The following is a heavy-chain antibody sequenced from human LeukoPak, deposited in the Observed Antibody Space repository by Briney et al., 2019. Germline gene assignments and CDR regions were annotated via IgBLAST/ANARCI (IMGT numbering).Heavy chain of an antibody. Sequence: VGSLRLSCAASGFTFSTYWMHWVRQAPGKGLGWVSRINSDGGSTIYADSVKGRFTISRDNAKNTLYLQMNRLRAEDTAVYYCARVGDHYGDFVRFEYWGQGTLVTVSS. D-gene: IGHD4-17*01. CDR2: INSDGGST. CDR1: GFTFSTYW. V-gene: IGHV3-74*01. CDR3: ARVGDHYGDFVRFEY. J-gene: IGHJ4*02.